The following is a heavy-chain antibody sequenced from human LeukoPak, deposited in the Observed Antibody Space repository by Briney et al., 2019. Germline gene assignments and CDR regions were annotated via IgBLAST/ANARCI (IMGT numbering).Heavy chain of an antibody. Sequence: KPSETLSLTCTVSGDSINNYYWSWIRQPPGKGLEWIGRIYTSGSTNYNPSLKSRVTMSVDTSKNQFSLKLSSVTAADTAVYYCAGDYGDYATFDYWGQGTLVTVSS. CDR2: IYTSGST. V-gene: IGHV4-4*07. D-gene: IGHD4-17*01. CDR1: GDSINNYY. J-gene: IGHJ4*02. CDR3: AGDYGDYATFDY.